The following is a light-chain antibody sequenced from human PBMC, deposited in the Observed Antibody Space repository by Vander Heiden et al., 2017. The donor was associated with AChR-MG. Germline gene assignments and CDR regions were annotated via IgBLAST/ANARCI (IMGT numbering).Light chain of an antibody. V-gene: IGLV1-40*01. J-gene: IGLJ1*01. CDR2: GNS. CDR1: SPHIGAGDD. CDR3: QSYDSSRSGYV. Sequence: QSVLTQPPSVSGAPGQRVTISCTGSSPHIGAGDDVHWYQQRPGTAPNLLIYGNSKRPSGVPDRFSGAKSGTSASLAITGLQAEEEADYYCQSYDSSRSGYVFGTGTKVTVL.